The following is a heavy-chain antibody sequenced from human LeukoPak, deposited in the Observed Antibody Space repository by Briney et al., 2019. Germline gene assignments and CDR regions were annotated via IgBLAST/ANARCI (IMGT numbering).Heavy chain of an antibody. CDR3: ARDEDSSGWYFWFDP. Sequence: PGGSLRLSCAASGFNFSAYSINWIRQTPGKGLEWVAYISKRSRTIYYADSVKGRFTISRDNSKNTLYLQMNSLRAEDTAVYYCARDEDSSGWYFWFDPWGQGTLVTVSS. V-gene: IGHV3-48*01. J-gene: IGHJ5*02. CDR2: ISKRSRTI. D-gene: IGHD6-19*01. CDR1: GFNFSAYS.